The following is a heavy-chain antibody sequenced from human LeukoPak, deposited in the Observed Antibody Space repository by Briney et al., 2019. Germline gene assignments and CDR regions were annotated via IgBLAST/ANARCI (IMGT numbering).Heavy chain of an antibody. Sequence: GGSKRLSCAASGFTFSSYAMSWIRQAPGKGLEWVSAISGSGGSTYYADSVKGRFTISRDNSKNTLYLQMNSLRAEDTAVYYCAKGAVGATTAYFDYWGQGTLVTVSS. CDR1: GFTFSSYA. CDR3: AKGAVGATTAYFDY. J-gene: IGHJ4*02. V-gene: IGHV3-23*01. CDR2: ISGSGGST. D-gene: IGHD1-26*01.